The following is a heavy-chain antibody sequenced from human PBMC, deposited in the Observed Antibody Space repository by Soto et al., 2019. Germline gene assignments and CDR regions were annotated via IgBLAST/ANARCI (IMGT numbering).Heavy chain of an antibody. Sequence: LGASVKVSCKASGYAFSGFYMHWLRQAPGQGLEWMGWINPNSGGTKSAEKFQGRVTMTRDTSISTAYMELSRLTSDDTAVYYCASAAVTGTAGLDFWGQGTQVTVSS. V-gene: IGHV1-2*03. CDR3: ASAAVTGTAGLDF. CDR1: GYAFSGFY. CDR2: INPNSGGT. D-gene: IGHD6-19*01. J-gene: IGHJ4*02.